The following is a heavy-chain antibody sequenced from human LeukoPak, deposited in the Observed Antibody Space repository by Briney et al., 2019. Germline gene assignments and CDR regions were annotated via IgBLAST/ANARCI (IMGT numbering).Heavy chain of an antibody. CDR1: GFTFSRNS. CDR3: ARDSPPDD. CDR2: ISSSSSTI. J-gene: IGHJ4*02. V-gene: IGHV3-48*01. Sequence: GGSLRLSCAASGFTFSRNSMNWVRQAPGKGLEWVSYISSSSSTIYYADSVKGRFTISRDNAKNSLYLQMNIVRAEDTAVYYCARDSPPDDWGQGTLVTVSS.